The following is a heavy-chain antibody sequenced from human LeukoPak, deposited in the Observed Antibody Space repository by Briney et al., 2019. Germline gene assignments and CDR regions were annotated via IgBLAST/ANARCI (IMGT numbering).Heavy chain of an antibody. CDR2: IIPILGIA. CDR1: GGTFSSYT. J-gene: IGHJ5*02. CDR3: ARGRRQQGYVFDP. Sequence: SVKVSCKASGGTFSSYTISWVRQAPGQGLEWMGRIIPILGIANYAQKFQGRVTITADKSTSTAYMELSSLRSEDTAVYYCARGRRQQGYVFDPWGQGTLVTVSS. D-gene: IGHD6-13*01. V-gene: IGHV1-69*02.